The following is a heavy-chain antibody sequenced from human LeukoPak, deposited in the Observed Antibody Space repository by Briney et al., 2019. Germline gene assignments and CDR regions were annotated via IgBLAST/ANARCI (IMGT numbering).Heavy chain of an antibody. J-gene: IGHJ4*02. CDR3: ARGSGWLFQY. D-gene: IGHD6-19*01. V-gene: IGHV3-7*04. CDR2: INQDGSEK. CDR1: GFTLSTNW. Sequence: GGSLRLSCAGSGFTLSTNWMQWVCQAPGKGLEWVANINQDGSEKYYVDSVKGRFTISRDNAKSSLYLQMNSLRVEDTAVYYCARGSGWLFQYWGQGTLVTVSS.